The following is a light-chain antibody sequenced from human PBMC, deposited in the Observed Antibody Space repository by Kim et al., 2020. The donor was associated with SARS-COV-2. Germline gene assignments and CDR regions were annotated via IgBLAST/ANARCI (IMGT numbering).Light chain of an antibody. V-gene: IGKV1-12*01. J-gene: IGKJ3*01. CDR1: QDISSR. CDR2: AAA. Sequence: DIQMTQSPYAVSASVGDRVTITCRASQDISSRLAWYQQKPGKAPKLLIYAAASLQSGVPSRFSGSGSGTDFTLTISSLQPEDFAAYYCQQANSFPCTFGPGTKVDIK. CDR3: QQANSFPCT.